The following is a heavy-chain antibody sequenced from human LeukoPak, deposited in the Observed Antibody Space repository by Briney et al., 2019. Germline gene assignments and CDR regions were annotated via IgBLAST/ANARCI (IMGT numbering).Heavy chain of an antibody. CDR2: IYSGGNI. Sequence: GGSLRLSCAASGFTVSSTYMSRVRQAPGKGLEWVSVIYSGGNIYYIDSVKGRFTISRDTSRNTLYLQMNSLRAEDTAVYYCATDPFSLERRGSRSYWGQGTLVTVSS. CDR3: ATDPFSLERRGSRSY. J-gene: IGHJ4*02. CDR1: GFTVSSTY. D-gene: IGHD1-1*01. V-gene: IGHV3-53*01.